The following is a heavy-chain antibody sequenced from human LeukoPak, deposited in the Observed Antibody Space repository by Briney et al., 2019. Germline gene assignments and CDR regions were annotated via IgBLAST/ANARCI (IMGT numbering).Heavy chain of an antibody. CDR3: AREPSGWYLDY. J-gene: IGHJ4*02. CDR2: ISGSSNYI. CDR1: GFTFSDHS. Sequence: PGGSLRLSCAASGFTFSDHSMNWVRQAPGKGLEWGSYISGSSNYIYYADSVKGRFTISRDNAKNSVYLQMNSLRAEDTAVYYCAREPSGWYLDYWGQGTLVTVSS. V-gene: IGHV3-21*01. D-gene: IGHD6-19*01.